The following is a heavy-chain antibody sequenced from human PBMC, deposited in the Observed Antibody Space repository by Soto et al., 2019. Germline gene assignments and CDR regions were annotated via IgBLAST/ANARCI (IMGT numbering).Heavy chain of an antibody. CDR3: ARTTFYDIFTAYYSLFDY. CDR1: GGSMSSGAFY. D-gene: IGHD3-9*01. V-gene: IGHV4-31*03. Sequence: QVQLQESGPGLVKPSQTLTLTCTVSGGSMSSGAFYWSWIRQHPGKGLEWIGHISDSGSSYYNPSLESRVTISVDTSKNQFSLKLSAVTAADTAVYFCARTTFYDIFTAYYSLFDYWGQGTLVTASS. J-gene: IGHJ4*02. CDR2: ISDSGSS.